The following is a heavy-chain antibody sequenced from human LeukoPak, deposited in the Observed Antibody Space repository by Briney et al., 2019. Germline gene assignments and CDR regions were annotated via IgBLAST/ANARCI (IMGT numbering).Heavy chain of an antibody. CDR2: IKSKTDGGTT. D-gene: IGHD6-13*01. CDR1: GFTFSNAW. CDR3: TTEAAGIGNAD. V-gene: IGHV3-15*01. Sequence: GGSLRLSCAASGFTFSNAWMSWVRQAPGKRLEWVGRIKSKTDGGTTDYAAPVKGRFTISRDDSKNTLYLQMNSLKTEDTAVYYCTTEAAGIGNADWGQGTLVTVSS. J-gene: IGHJ4*02.